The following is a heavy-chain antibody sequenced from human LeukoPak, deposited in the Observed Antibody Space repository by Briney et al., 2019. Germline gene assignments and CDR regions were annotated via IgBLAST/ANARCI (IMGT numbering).Heavy chain of an antibody. CDR1: GFTFSSNW. J-gene: IGHJ4*02. V-gene: IGHV3-30*19. CDR3: ARSNGVVTPFDY. CDR2: ISYDGSNK. D-gene: IGHD3-3*01. Sequence: GGSLRLSCAASGFTFSSNWMHWVRQAPGKGLEWVAVISYDGSNKYYADSVKGRFTISRDNSKNTLYLQMNSLRAEDTAVYYCARSNGVVTPFDYWGQGTLVTVSS.